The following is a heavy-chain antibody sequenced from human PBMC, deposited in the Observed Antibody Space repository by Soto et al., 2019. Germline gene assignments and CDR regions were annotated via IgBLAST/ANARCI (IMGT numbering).Heavy chain of an antibody. V-gene: IGHV3-53*01. CDR1: GFTVSRSY. CDR3: ARDTEYYDSSGQPY. D-gene: IGHD3-22*01. J-gene: IGHJ4*02. CDR2: MYSGGST. Sequence: EVQLVESGGGLIQPGGSLRVSCAASGFTVSRSYMSWVRQAPGKGLEWVSVMYSGGSTNYADSVKGRFTISRDNSKNTLDLQMNSLRVEDTAVYYCARDTEYYDSSGQPYWGQGTLVTVSS.